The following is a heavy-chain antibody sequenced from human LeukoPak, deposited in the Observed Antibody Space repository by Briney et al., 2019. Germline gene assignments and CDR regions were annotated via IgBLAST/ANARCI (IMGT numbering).Heavy chain of an antibody. V-gene: IGHV1-8*01. Sequence: ASVKVSCKASGYTFTSYDINWVRQATGQGLEWMGWMNPNSGNTGYAQKLQGRVTMTTDTSTSTAYMELRSQRSDDTAVYYCAREPHYCSSTSCYYGFDYWGQGTLVTVSS. CDR1: GYTFTSYD. J-gene: IGHJ4*02. CDR2: MNPNSGNT. D-gene: IGHD2-2*01. CDR3: AREPHYCSSTSCYYGFDY.